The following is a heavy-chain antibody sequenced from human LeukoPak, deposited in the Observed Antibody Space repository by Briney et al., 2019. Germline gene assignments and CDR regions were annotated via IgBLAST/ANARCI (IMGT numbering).Heavy chain of an antibody. CDR2: IIPIFGTA. Sequence: SVKVSCKASGGTFSSYAISWVRQAPGQGLEWMGGIIPIFGTANYAQKFQGRVTITTDESTSTAYMELSSLRSEDTAVYYCARTYYYDSSGSGDAFDIWDQGTMVTVSS. V-gene: IGHV1-69*05. CDR3: ARTYYYDSSGSGDAFDI. D-gene: IGHD3-22*01. J-gene: IGHJ3*02. CDR1: GGTFSSYA.